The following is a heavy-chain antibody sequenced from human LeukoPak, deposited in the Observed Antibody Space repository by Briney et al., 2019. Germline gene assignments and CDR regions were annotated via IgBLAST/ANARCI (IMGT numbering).Heavy chain of an antibody. CDR3: AAIRNYYDSSGYYRDY. D-gene: IGHD3-22*01. J-gene: IGHJ4*02. Sequence: SVKVSCKASGFTFTSSAVQWVRQARGQRLEWIGWIVVGSGNTDYAQKFQERITITRDMSTSTAYMELSSLRSEDTAVYYCAAIRNYYDSSGYYRDYWGQGTLVTVSS. V-gene: IGHV1-58*01. CDR2: IVVGSGNT. CDR1: GFTFTSSA.